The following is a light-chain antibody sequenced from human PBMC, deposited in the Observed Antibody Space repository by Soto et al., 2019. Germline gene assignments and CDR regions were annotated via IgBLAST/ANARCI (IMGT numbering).Light chain of an antibody. CDR3: QQYYTFPFT. Sequence: AIRMTQSPSSFSASTGDRVTITCRASQGISSSLAWYQQKPGKAPKFLIYAASTLQSGVPSRFSGSGSGTDFTLTISCLQSEDFATYYCQQYYTFPFTFSPGTKVDIK. CDR1: QGISSS. CDR2: AAS. J-gene: IGKJ3*01. V-gene: IGKV1-8*01.